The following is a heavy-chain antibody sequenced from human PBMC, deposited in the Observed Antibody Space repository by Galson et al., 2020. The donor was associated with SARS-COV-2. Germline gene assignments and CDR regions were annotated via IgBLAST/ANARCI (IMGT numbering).Heavy chain of an antibody. CDR3: ARVEDWNYGGAFDI. J-gene: IGHJ3*02. Sequence: GGSLRLSCAASGFTFSSYAMHWVRQASGKGLEWVAVISYDGSNKYYADSVKGRFTISRDNSKNTLYLQMNSLRAEDTAVYYCARVEDWNYGGAFDIWGQGTMVTVSS. V-gene: IGHV3-30*04. CDR2: ISYDGSNK. D-gene: IGHD1-7*01. CDR1: GFTFSSYA.